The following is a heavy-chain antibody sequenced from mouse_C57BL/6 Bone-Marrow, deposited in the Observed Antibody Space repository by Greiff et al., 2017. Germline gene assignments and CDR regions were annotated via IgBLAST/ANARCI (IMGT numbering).Heavy chain of an antibody. D-gene: IGHD1-1*01. V-gene: IGHV1-64*01. CDR2: IHPNSGST. CDR1: GYTFTSYW. CDR3: ARRYYYGSSFYWYFDV. J-gene: IGHJ1*01. Sequence: VQLQQPGAELVKPGASVKLSCKASGYTFTSYWMHWVKQRPGQGLEWIGMIHPNSGSTNYNEKFKSKATLTVDKSSSTAYMQLSSLTSEDSAVYYCARRYYYGSSFYWYFDVWGAGTTVTVSS.